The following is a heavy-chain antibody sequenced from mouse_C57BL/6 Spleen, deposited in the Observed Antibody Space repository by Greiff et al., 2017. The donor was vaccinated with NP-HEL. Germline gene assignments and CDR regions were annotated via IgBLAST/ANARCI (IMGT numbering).Heavy chain of an antibody. V-gene: IGHV1-55*01. J-gene: IGHJ2*01. CDR1: GYTFTSYW. CDR2: IYPGSGST. Sequence: QVQLQPGAELVKPGASVKMSCKASGYTFTSYWITWVKQRPGQGLEWIGDIYPGSGSTNYNEKFKSKATLTVDTSSSTAYMQLSSLTSEDSAVYYCAEGYGNYWWGQGTTLTVSS. D-gene: IGHD2-1*01. CDR3: AEGYGNYW.